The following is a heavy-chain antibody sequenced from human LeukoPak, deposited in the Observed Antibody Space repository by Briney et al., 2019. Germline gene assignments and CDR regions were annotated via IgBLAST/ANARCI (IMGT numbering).Heavy chain of an antibody. CDR1: GFTFSSYS. CDR3: ARDRQGLLWSGEEGNWFDP. V-gene: IGHV3-21*01. J-gene: IGHJ5*02. D-gene: IGHD3-10*01. Sequence: TGGSLRVSCAASGFTFSSYSMNWVRQAPGKGLEWVSSISSSSSYIYYADSVKGRFTISRDNDKNSLYLQMNSLRAEDTAVYYCARDRQGLLWSGEEGNWFDPWGQGTLVTVSS. CDR2: ISSSSSYI.